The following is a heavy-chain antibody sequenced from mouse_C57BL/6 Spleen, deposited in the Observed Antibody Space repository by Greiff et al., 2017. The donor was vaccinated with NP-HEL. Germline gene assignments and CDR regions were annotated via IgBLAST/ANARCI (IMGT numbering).Heavy chain of an antibody. D-gene: IGHD2-3*01. Sequence: QVQLQQPGTELVKPGASVKLSCKASGYTFTSYWMHWVKQRPGQGLEWIGNINPSNGGTNYNEKFKSKATLTVDQSSSTAYMQLSSLTSEDSAVYYCVYDGYSYWYFDVWGTGTTVTVSS. CDR2: INPSNGGT. V-gene: IGHV1-53*01. J-gene: IGHJ1*03. CDR1: GYTFTSYW. CDR3: VYDGYSYWYFDV.